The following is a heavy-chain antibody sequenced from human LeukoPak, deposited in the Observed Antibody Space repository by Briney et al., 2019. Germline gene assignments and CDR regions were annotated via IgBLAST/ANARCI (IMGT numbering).Heavy chain of an antibody. CDR3: ARGVVPAAITSLFDP. CDR1: GGTFSNHV. CDR2: IISAFGPA. Sequence: GSSVKVSCKASGGTFSNHVMTWVRQAPGQGLEWMGGIISAFGPANYAQKFQGRVTITADESINTAYMELSSLRSEDTAVYYCARGVVPAAITSLFDPWGQGTLVTVSS. D-gene: IGHD2-2*01. J-gene: IGHJ5*02. V-gene: IGHV1-69*01.